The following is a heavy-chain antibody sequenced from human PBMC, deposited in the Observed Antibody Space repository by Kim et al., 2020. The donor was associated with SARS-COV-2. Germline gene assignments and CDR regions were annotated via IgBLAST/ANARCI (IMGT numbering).Heavy chain of an antibody. V-gene: IGHV1-46*01. CDR2: INPSGGST. CDR3: ARAPLPVAGTGYFDL. D-gene: IGHD6-19*01. CDR1: GYTFTSYY. J-gene: IGHJ2*01. Sequence: ASVKVSCKASGYTFTSYYMHWVRQAPGQGLEWMGIINPSGGSTSYAQKFQGRVTMTRDTSTSTVYMELSSLRSEDTAVYYWARAPLPVAGTGYFDLWGRGTLVTVSS.